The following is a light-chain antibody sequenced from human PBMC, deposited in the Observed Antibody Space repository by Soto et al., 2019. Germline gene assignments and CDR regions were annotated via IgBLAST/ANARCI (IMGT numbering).Light chain of an antibody. CDR2: AAS. V-gene: IGKV3-20*01. CDR3: QQYGSSPRT. J-gene: IGKJ1*01. Sequence: EIVLTQSPGTLSLSPGERATLSCRASQSVSSTYLAWYQQKPGQAPRLLIFAASSRATGIPDRFSGSGSGTDFTLTINRLEPEDVAVYYCQQYGSSPRTFGQGTKVDIK. CDR1: QSVSSTY.